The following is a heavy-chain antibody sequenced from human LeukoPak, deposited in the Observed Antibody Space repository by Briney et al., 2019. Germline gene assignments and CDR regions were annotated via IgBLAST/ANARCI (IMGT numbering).Heavy chain of an antibody. CDR2: TRNKANSYTT. J-gene: IGHJ4*02. CDR1: GFTFSDHY. CDR3: AKWYYGSGSLDY. V-gene: IGHV3-72*01. Sequence: AGTLRLSCAASGFTFSDHYMDWVRQAPGKGLEWVGRTRNKANSYTTEYAASVKGRFTISRDDSKNSLYLQMNSLKTEDTAVYYCAKWYYGSGSLDYWGQGTLVTVSS. D-gene: IGHD3-10*01.